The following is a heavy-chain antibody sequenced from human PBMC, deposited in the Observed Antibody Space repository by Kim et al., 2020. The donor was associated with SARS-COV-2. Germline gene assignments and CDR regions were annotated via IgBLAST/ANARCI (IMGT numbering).Heavy chain of an antibody. CDR2: INPSGGST. V-gene: IGHV1-46*01. J-gene: IGHJ5*02. CDR3: AREGYSSSWYYHWFDP. D-gene: IGHD6-13*01. Sequence: ASVKVSCKASGYTFTSYYMHWVRQAPGQGLEWMGIINPSGGSTSYAQKFQGRVTMTRDTSTSTVYMELSSLRSEDTAVYYCAREGYSSSWYYHWFDPWGQGTLVTVSS. CDR1: GYTFTSYY.